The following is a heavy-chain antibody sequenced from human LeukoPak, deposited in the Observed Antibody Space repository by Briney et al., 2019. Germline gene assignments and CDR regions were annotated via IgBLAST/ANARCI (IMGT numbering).Heavy chain of an antibody. D-gene: IGHD3-22*01. V-gene: IGHV3-30*04. CDR3: ARDHTGNYYDSSGYYGPVDY. Sequence: GGSLRLSCAASGFTFSSYAMHWVRQAPGKGLEWVAVISYDGSNKYYADSVKGRFTISRDNSKNTLYLQMNSLRAEDTAAYYCARDHTGNYYDSSGYYGPVDYWGQGTLVTVSS. J-gene: IGHJ4*02. CDR2: ISYDGSNK. CDR1: GFTFSSYA.